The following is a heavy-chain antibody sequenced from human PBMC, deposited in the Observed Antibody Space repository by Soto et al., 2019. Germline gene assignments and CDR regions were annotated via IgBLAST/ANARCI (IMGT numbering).Heavy chain of an antibody. D-gene: IGHD3-10*01. CDR3: AKGLLAVTMVRGVSIGGDNWFDP. J-gene: IGHJ5*02. CDR2: ISGSGGST. V-gene: IGHV3-23*01. CDR1: GFTFSSYA. Sequence: EVQLLESGGGLVQPGGSLRLSCAASGFTFSSYAMSWVRQAPGKGLEWVSAISGSGGSTYNTDSVKGRFTISRDNSKNKGYMQRNSRRGGGTAVYYCAKGLLAVTMVRGVSIGGDNWFDPWGEGTLVTVST.